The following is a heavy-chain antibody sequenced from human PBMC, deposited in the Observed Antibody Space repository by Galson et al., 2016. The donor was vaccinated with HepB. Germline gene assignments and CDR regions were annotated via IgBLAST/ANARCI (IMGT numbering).Heavy chain of an antibody. V-gene: IGHV1-69*13. CDR3: ARETKAPRRDLGY. D-gene: IGHD1-7*01. J-gene: IGHJ4*02. CDR2: IIPSIGTA. CDR1: GDTFKYYL. Sequence: SVKVSCKASGDTFKYYLLSWVRQAPGEGLEWMGGIIPSIGTAESPQRFQGRVTITADESTNTAYMELSALTSEDTSIYFCARETKAPRRDLGYWSQGTLVIVSS.